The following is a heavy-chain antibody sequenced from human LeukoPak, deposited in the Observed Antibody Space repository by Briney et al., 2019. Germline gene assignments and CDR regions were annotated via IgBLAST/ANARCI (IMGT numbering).Heavy chain of an antibody. D-gene: IGHD5-18*01. J-gene: IGHJ4*02. CDR2: INTNTGNP. CDR1: GYTLTNYA. CDR3: ARVSLPLGTAMVPHFDY. V-gene: IGHV7-4-1*02. Sequence: ASVKVSCKASGYTLTNYAMNWVRQAPGQGLEWMGWINTNTGNPTYAQGFTGRFVFSLDTSVSTAYLQISSLKAEDTAVYYCARVSLPLGTAMVPHFDYWGQGTLVTVSS.